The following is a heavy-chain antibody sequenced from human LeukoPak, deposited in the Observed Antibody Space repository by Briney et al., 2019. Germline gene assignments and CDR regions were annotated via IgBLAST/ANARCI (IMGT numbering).Heavy chain of an antibody. J-gene: IGHJ4*02. CDR3: ARQGDFWSGYYPPDDY. CDR1: GGSISRSPYW. Sequence: SETLSLTCTVSGGSISRSPYWWGWIRQPPGKGLEWIGSIYYSGSTYYNPSLKSRVTISVDTSKNQFSLKLSSVTAADTAVYYCARQGDFWSGYYPPDDYWGQGTLVTVSS. V-gene: IGHV4-39*01. D-gene: IGHD3-3*01. CDR2: IYYSGST.